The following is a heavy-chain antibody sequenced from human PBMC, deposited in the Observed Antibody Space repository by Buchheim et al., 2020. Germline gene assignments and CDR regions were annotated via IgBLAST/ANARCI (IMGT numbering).Heavy chain of an antibody. Sequence: QVQLQESGPGLVKPSQTLSLTCTVSGGSISSGDYYWSWIRQPPGKGLEWIGYIYYSGSTYYNPSLKSRVTISVDTSKTQFSLKLSSVTAADTAVYYCARDAGVRYYYDSSGYYFDYWGQGTL. CDR3: ARDAGVRYYYDSSGYYFDY. J-gene: IGHJ4*02. CDR1: GGSISSGDYY. D-gene: IGHD3-22*01. V-gene: IGHV4-30-4*01. CDR2: IYYSGST.